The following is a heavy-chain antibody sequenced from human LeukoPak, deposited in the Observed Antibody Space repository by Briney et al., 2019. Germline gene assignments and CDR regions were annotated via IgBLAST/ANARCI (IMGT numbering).Heavy chain of an antibody. CDR1: GFTFSSYW. CDR2: INSDGSST. D-gene: IGHD2-21*02. CDR3: AREWWLTVIPGPEFDY. V-gene: IGHV3-74*01. J-gene: IGHJ4*02. Sequence: GGFLRLSCAASGFTFSSYWMHWVRQAPGKGLVCASRINSDGSSTSYADSVKGRFTISRDNAKSSVYLQMNSLRAEDTAVYYCAREWWLTVIPGPEFDYWGQGTLVAVSS.